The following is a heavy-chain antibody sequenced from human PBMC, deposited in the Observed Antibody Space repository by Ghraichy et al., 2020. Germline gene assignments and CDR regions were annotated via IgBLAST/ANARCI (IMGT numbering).Heavy chain of an antibody. CDR2: ISFDGTHK. J-gene: IGHJ6*02. V-gene: IGHV3-30*18. Sequence: GGSLRLSCTASGFTFTSYGIHWVRQAPGKGLEWVAVISFDGTHKYYADSVRGRFTISRDNSHNILYLQMSSLRPEDTAVYYCANDESSHEFWSDKGASMDVWGQGTTVTVS. CDR1: GFTFTSYG. CDR3: ANDESSHEFWSDKGASMDV. D-gene: IGHD3-3*01.